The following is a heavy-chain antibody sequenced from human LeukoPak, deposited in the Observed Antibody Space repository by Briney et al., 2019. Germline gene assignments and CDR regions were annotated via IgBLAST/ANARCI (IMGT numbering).Heavy chain of an antibody. CDR3: AKDVRRSGYYYYGMDV. J-gene: IGHJ6*02. V-gene: IGHV3-43*02. D-gene: IGHD3-10*01. CDR1: GFTFVDFA. Sequence: TGGSLSLSCAASGFTFVDFAMHWVRQAQGKGLEWVSFISGDGGSTYYADSVKGRFTISRDNSKNSLYLQMNSLRTEDTALYYCAKDVRRSGYYYYGMDVWGQGTMVTVSS. CDR2: ISGDGGST.